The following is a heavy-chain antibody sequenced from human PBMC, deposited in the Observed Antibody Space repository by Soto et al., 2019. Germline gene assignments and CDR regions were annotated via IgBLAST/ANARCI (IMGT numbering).Heavy chain of an antibody. CDR1: GGSISSGGYY. J-gene: IGHJ4*02. CDR2: IYYSGST. CDR3: ARIAYCSGGSCSRLPNYYFDY. Sequence: TLSLTCTVSGGSISSGGYYWSWIRQHPGKGLEWIGYIYYSGSTYYNPSLKSRVTISVDTSKNQFSLKLSSVTAADTAVYYCARIAYCSGGSCSRLPNYYFDYWGQGTLVTVSS. D-gene: IGHD2-15*01. V-gene: IGHV4-31*03.